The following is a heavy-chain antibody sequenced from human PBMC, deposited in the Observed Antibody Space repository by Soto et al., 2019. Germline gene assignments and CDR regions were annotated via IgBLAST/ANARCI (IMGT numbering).Heavy chain of an antibody. J-gene: IGHJ4*02. CDR3: ARGPGGPDGPGDY. CDR2: INAGNGNT. Sequence: QVQLVQSGAEVKKPGASVKVSCKASGYTFTSYAMQWVRQAPGQRLEWMGWINAGNGNTKYSQKFQGRVTITRDTSVSTAYMELSSLRSEDTAVYYCARGPGGPDGPGDYWGQGTLVTVSS. V-gene: IGHV1-3*01. D-gene: IGHD2-15*01. CDR1: GYTFTSYA.